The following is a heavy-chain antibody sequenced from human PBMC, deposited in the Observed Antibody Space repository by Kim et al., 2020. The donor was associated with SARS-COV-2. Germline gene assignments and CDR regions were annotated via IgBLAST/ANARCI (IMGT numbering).Heavy chain of an antibody. CDR3: ARELGLNDAFDI. V-gene: IGHV1-2*02. J-gene: IGHJ3*02. D-gene: IGHD3-16*01. CDR1: GYTFTGYY. CDR2: INPNSGGT. Sequence: ASVKVSCKASGYTFTGYYMHWVRQAPGQGLEWMGWINPNSGGTNYAQKFQGRVTMTRDTSISTAYMELSRLRSDDTAVYYCARELGLNDAFDIWGQGTMVTVSS.